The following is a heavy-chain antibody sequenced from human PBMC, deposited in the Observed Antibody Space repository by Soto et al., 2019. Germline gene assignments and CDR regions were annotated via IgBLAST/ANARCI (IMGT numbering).Heavy chain of an antibody. J-gene: IGHJ2*01. CDR1: GFTFSSYS. Sequence: EVQLVESGGGLVKPGGSLRLSCAASGFTFSSYSMNWVRQAPGKGLEWVSSISSSSSYIYYADSVKGRFTISRDNAKNSRYLQMNSLRAEDTAVYYCARDTGGYYDSSGYYSWYFDLWGRGTLVTVSS. CDR3: ARDTGGYYDSSGYYSWYFDL. CDR2: ISSSSSYI. V-gene: IGHV3-21*01. D-gene: IGHD3-22*01.